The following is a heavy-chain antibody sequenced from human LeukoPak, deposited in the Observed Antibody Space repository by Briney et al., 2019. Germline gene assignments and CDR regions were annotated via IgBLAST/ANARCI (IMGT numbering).Heavy chain of an antibody. J-gene: IGHJ5*02. CDR3: SRLPDP. V-gene: IGHV4-4*02. CDR2: IYHSGST. CDR1: GVSISSSNW. Sequence: TSETLSLTCAVSGVSISSSNWWHWVRQPPGKGLEWIGEIYHSGSTNYNPSPKSRVTISVDKSKNQFSLKLSSVTAADTAVYYCSRLPDPWGQGTLVTVSS.